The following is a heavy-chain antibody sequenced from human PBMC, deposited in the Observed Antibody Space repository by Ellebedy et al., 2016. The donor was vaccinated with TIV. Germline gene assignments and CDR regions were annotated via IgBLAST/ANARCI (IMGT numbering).Heavy chain of an antibody. V-gene: IGHV3-11*01. Sequence: GGSLRLSCAASGFIFSDYYMSWIRQAPGKGLEWISYISSSGTPIYYADSVRCRFTISRDNAKNSLDLQMNSLRADDTAVYYCARDTRFIDQRHNWFDPWGQGAQVTVSS. D-gene: IGHD6-25*01. CDR2: ISSSGTPI. J-gene: IGHJ5*02. CDR1: GFIFSDYY. CDR3: ARDTRFIDQRHNWFDP.